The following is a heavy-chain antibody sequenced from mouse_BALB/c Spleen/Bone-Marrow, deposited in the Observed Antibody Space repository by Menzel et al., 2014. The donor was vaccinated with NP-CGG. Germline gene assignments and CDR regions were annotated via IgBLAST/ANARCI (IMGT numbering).Heavy chain of an antibody. CDR2: ISPGNGDI. D-gene: IGHD1-1*01. J-gene: IGHJ3*01. CDR1: GYTFXDHA. CDR3: KSNNYGSSRGFVY. V-gene: IGHV1S53*02. Sequence: VKLVESDAELVKPGASVKMSCKASGYTFXDHAIHWVKQKPEQGLEWIGYISPGNGDIKYNEKFKGKATLTADKSSSTAYMQLNSLTSEDSAVYFCKSNNYGSSRGFVYWGQGTPLTVSA.